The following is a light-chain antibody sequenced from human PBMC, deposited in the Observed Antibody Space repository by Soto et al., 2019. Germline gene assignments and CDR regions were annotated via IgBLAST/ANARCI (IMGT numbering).Light chain of an antibody. V-gene: IGLV2-14*01. J-gene: IGLJ1*01. CDR3: SSYTSSSTPHV. CDR2: DVS. Sequence: QSALTQPASVSGPPGQSMTISCTGTSSDVGGYNYVSWYQQHPGKAPKLMIYDVSNRPSGVSNRFSGSKSGNTASLTISGLQAEDEADYYCSSYTSSSTPHVFGTGTKGTVL. CDR1: SSDVGGYNY.